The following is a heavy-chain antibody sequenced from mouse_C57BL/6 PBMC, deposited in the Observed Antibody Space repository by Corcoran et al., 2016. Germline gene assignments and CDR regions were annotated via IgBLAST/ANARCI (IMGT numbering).Heavy chain of an antibody. V-gene: IGHV1-26*01. D-gene: IGHD1-1*01. CDR3: ASTKHYYGSSYYAMDY. Sequence: EVQLQQSGPELVKPGASVKISCKASGYTFTDYYMNWVKQSHGKSLEWIGDINPNNGGTSYNQKFKGKATLTVDKSSSTAYMELRSLTSEDSAVYYCASTKHYYGSSYYAMDYWGQGTSVTVSS. CDR1: GYTFTDYY. J-gene: IGHJ4*01. CDR2: INPNNGGT.